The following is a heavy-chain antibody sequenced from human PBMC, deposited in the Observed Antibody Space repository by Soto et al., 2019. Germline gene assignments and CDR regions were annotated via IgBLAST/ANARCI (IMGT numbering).Heavy chain of an antibody. CDR1: GGSIRSSNW. Sequence: QVQLQESGPGLVKPSGTLSLTCAVSGGSIRSSNWWSWVRQPPGKGLEWIGDIYHSGGTNYNPSLKSRVTIAVDKSKNQFSLKLNSVTVADTAVYYCAREDLYYGSLDYWGQGTLVTVSS. D-gene: IGHD3-10*01. CDR3: AREDLYYGSLDY. V-gene: IGHV4-4*02. J-gene: IGHJ4*02. CDR2: IYHSGGT.